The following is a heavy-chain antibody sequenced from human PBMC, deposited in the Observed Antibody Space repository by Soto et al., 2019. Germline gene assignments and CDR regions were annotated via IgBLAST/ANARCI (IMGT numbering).Heavy chain of an antibody. CDR1: GFSLRSFG. CDR3: AKDGMATSDY. J-gene: IGHJ4*02. CDR2: VSYDGSNT. Sequence: VQLVESGGGVVQAGGSLRLSCAASGFSLRSFGMQWVRQAPGKGLEWVAVVSYDGSNTYYADSVKGRVTISRDNSKDTLFLQMNSLRAEDTAVYCCAKDGMATSDYWGQGSLVTVSS. D-gene: IGHD5-12*01. V-gene: IGHV3-30*18.